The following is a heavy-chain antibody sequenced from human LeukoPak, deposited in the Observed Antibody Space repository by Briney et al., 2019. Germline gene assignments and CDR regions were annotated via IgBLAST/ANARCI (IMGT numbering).Heavy chain of an antibody. CDR1: GFTFSSYA. D-gene: IGHD1-7*01. V-gene: IGHV3-30-3*01. CDR2: ISYDGSNK. J-gene: IGHJ5*02. CDR3: ARDRGVITGTGNWFDP. Sequence: GGSLRLSCAASGFTFSSYAMHWVRQAPGKGLEWVAVISYDGSNKYYADSVKGRFTISRDNSKDTLYLQMNSLRAEDTAVYYCARDRGVITGTGNWFDPWGQGTLVTVSS.